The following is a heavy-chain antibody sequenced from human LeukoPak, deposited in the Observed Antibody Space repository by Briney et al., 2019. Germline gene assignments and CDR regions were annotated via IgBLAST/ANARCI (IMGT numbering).Heavy chain of an antibody. Sequence: ASVKVSCKASGYTFTSYGISWVRQAPGQGLEWMGWISAYNGNTNYAQKLQGRVAMTTDTSTSTAYMELRSLRSDDTAVYYCARAHHLYYDFWSGYKASDYFDYWGQGTLVTVSS. CDR1: GYTFTSYG. CDR3: ARAHHLYYDFWSGYKASDYFDY. J-gene: IGHJ4*02. V-gene: IGHV1-18*01. CDR2: ISAYNGNT. D-gene: IGHD3-3*01.